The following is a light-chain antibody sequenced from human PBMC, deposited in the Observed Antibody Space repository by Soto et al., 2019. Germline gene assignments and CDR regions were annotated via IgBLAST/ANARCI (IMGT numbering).Light chain of an antibody. V-gene: IGKV1-27*01. Sequence: DIQMTQSPSSLSASVGDRVTITCRASQGIRNYLAWYQQKPGKVPKLLIYGASTLQSGVPSRFSGSGSGTDFTLTISSLQPEDVATYYCLKYNSALRTFGPGTKVDIK. J-gene: IGKJ3*01. CDR3: LKYNSALRT. CDR1: QGIRNY. CDR2: GAS.